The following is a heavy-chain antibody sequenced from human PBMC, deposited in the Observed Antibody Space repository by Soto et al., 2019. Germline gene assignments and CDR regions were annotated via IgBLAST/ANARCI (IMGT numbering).Heavy chain of an antibody. J-gene: IGHJ6*02. D-gene: IGHD3-9*01. CDR1: GDSVSSNSAA. CDR3: ARVYSHYDILTGYGMDV. Sequence: SQTLSLTCAISGDSVSSNSAAWNWIRQSPSRGLEWLGRTYYRSKWYNDYAVSVKSRITINPDTSKNQFSLQLNSVTPEDTAVYYCARVYSHYDILTGYGMDVWGQGTTVTVS. CDR2: TYYRSKWYN. V-gene: IGHV6-1*01.